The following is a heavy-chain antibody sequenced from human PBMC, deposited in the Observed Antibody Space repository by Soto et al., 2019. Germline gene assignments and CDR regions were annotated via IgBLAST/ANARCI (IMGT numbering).Heavy chain of an antibody. CDR1: GDTFSTFA. D-gene: IGHD1-20*01. CDR2: IIPIFGTP. J-gene: IGHJ6*02. V-gene: IGHV1-69*13. CDR3: ARSPGITGTRASQYDMDV. Sequence: WASVKVSCKASGDTFSTFAISWVRQAPGQGLEWMGGIIPIFGTPDYAQHFPGRVTISADESTKTAYLELSSLRPEDTAVYYCARSPGITGTRASQYDMDVWGQGTTVTV.